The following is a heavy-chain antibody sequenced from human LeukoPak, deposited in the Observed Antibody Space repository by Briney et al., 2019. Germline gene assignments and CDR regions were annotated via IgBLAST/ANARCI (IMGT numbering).Heavy chain of an antibody. J-gene: IGHJ4*02. Sequence: SETLSLTCAVSGVSISSNNWWSWVRQPPGKGLEWIGEIYHSGNTNYNPSLKSRVTMSVDKSNNQFSLKLSSVTAADTAVYYCARTRYYYNSRSYGAPYYFDYWGQGTLVTVSS. CDR1: GVSISSNNW. D-gene: IGHD3-10*01. CDR2: IYHSGNT. CDR3: ARTRYYYNSRSYGAPYYFDY. V-gene: IGHV4-4*02.